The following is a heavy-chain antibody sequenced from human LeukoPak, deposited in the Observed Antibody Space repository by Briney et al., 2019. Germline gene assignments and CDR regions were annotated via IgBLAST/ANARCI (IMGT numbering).Heavy chain of an antibody. CDR3: ARYGSGGLVL. J-gene: IGHJ4*02. D-gene: IGHD3-10*01. Sequence: SETLSLTCTVSGGSISSYYWSWVRQPAGKGLEWIGRIYSSGSTDYSPSLKSRVTMSVDTSKNQFSLKLSSVTAADTAVYYCARYGSGGLVLWGQGTLVTVSS. CDR2: IYSSGST. CDR1: GGSISSYY. V-gene: IGHV4-4*07.